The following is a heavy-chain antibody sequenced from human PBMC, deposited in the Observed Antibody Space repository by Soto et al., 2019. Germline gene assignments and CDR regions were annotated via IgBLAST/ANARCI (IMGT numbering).Heavy chain of an antibody. CDR2: ISAHNGNT. CDR3: ARGRDGDY. J-gene: IGHJ4*02. Sequence: QVHLVQSGAEAKKPGASVKVSCKCSGYTFTSYGITWVRQAPGQGLEWMGWISAHNGNTDYAQKLQGRVTVTRDTSTSTAYMELRSLRSDDTAVYYCARGRDGDYWGQGALVTVSS. D-gene: IGHD6-6*01. CDR1: GYTFTSYG. V-gene: IGHV1-18*01.